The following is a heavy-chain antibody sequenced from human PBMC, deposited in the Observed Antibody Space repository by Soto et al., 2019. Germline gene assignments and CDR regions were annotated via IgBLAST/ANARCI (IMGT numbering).Heavy chain of an antibody. J-gene: IGHJ5*02. CDR2: ISSSSYI. Sequence: GGSLRLSCAASGFTFSSYSMNWVRQAPGKGLEWVSSISSSSYIYYADSVKGRFTISRDNAKNSLYLQMNSLRAEDTAVYYCARVAGYSSSWSYNWFDPWGQGTLVTVSS. D-gene: IGHD6-13*01. V-gene: IGHV3-21*01. CDR3: ARVAGYSSSWSYNWFDP. CDR1: GFTFSSYS.